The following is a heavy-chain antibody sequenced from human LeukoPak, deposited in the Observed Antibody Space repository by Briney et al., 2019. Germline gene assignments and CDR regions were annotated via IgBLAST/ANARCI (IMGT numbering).Heavy chain of an antibody. CDR1: GFTFSSYA. D-gene: IGHD3-22*01. J-gene: IGHJ3*02. CDR3: AKDQGDSSGYYYYLHDAFDI. Sequence: PGGSLRLSCAASGFTFSSYAMSWVRQAPGKGLEWVSAISGCGGSTYYADSVKGRFTISRDNSKNTLYLQMNSLRAEDTAVYYCAKDQGDSSGYYYYLHDAFDIWGQGTMVTVSS. V-gene: IGHV3-23*01. CDR2: ISGCGGST.